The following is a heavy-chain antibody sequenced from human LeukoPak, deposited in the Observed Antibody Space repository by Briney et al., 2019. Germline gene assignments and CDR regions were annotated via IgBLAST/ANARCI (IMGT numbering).Heavy chain of an antibody. CDR2: IWYDGSNK. CDR1: GFTFSSYG. J-gene: IGHJ6*02. D-gene: IGHD4-17*01. Sequence: GRSLRLSCAASGFTFSSYGMHWVRQAPGKGLEWVALIWYDGSNKYYADSVKGRFTISRDNSKNTLYLQMNSLRAEDTAVYYCARDDGDVLYYYYGVDVWGQGTTVTVSS. CDR3: ARDDGDVLYYYYGVDV. V-gene: IGHV3-33*01.